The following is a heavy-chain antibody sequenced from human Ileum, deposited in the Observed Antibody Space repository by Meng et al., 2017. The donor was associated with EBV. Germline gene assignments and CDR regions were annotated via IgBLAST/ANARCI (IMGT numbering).Heavy chain of an antibody. CDR1: GGSISRSGNY. D-gene: IGHD3-9*01. CDR3: ARRGGYDILTPVGWFDP. V-gene: IGHV4-30-4*01. CDR2: KYHSGST. Sequence: HVHLQGVGPGRVRTSETLPLTCAVSGGSISRSGNYWSWSRQPPGKGLEWIGYKYHSGSTYYNPSLKSRVTMSVDTSRNQFSLKLSSVTAADTAVYYCARRGGYDILTPVGWFDPWGQGTLVTVSS. J-gene: IGHJ5*02.